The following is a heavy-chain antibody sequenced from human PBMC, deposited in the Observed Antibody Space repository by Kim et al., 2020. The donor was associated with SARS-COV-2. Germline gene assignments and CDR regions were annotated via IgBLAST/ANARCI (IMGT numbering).Heavy chain of an antibody. J-gene: IGHJ4*02. V-gene: IGHV1-8*01. CDR2: MNPNSGNT. Sequence: ASVKVSCKASGYTFTSYDINWVRQATGQGLEWMGWMNPNSGNTGYAQKFQGRVTMTRNTSISTAYMELSSLRSEDTAVYYCARGFYYDSSGYRGRVPFDYWGQGTLVTVSS. D-gene: IGHD3-22*01. CDR1: GYTFTSYD. CDR3: ARGFYYDSSGYRGRVPFDY.